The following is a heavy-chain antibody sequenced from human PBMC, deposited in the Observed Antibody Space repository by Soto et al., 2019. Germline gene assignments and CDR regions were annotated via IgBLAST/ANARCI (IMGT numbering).Heavy chain of an antibody. Sequence: EVQLVESGGALVQPGGSLRLSCAASGFTFSSYWMHWVRQGPGKGLVWVSRIHSDGSSTSYADSVKGRFTISRDNAEKTLYLQMTSLRAEDTDIYYCVRGGSTFGSGWGQGTLVTVSS. CDR3: VRGGSTFGSG. V-gene: IGHV3-74*01. CDR1: GFTFSSYW. J-gene: IGHJ4*02. D-gene: IGHD3-3*01. CDR2: IHSDGSST.